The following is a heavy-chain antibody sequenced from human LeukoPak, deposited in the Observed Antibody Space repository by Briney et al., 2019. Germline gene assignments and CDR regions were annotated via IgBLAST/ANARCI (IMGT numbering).Heavy chain of an antibody. CDR2: IYSSGST. V-gene: IGHV4-4*07. J-gene: IGHJ4*02. CDR3: ARDVSTSSPFDS. Sequence: SETLSPTCTVSGGSISGYFWSWIRQPAGKGLEWIGRIYSSGSTSYNPSLKSRVTMSVDSSKNQFSLNLRSVTAADTAVYYCARDVSTSSPFDSWGQGTLVTVSS. CDR1: GGSISGYF. D-gene: IGHD6-6*01.